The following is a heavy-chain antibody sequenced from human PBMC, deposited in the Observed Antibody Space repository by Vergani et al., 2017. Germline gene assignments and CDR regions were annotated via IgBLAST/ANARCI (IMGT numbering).Heavy chain of an antibody. J-gene: IGHJ5*02. CDR1: GFTFSNFG. D-gene: IGHD2/OR15-2a*01. Sequence: QVQLVESAGGVVQPGGFLRIPCAASGFTFSNFGMHWIRQAPGKGLEWLAYIGKDGINTRYRDAVKGRFPVSRDNSKDILYLQRDSLRSEDTALYYFAKCLRDSTDTLSDAWGPGTLFIVSS. V-gene: IGHV3-30*02. CDR3: AKCLRDSTDTLSDA. CDR2: IGKDGINT.